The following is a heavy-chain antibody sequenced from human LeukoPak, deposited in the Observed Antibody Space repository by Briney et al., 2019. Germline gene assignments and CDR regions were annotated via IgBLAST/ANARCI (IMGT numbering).Heavy chain of an antibody. Sequence: GGSLRLSCAASGFTFDDYAMHWVRQAPGKGLEWVSGISWNSGSIGYADSVKGRFTISRGNAKNSLYLQVNSLRAEDTALYYCAKGGDCSSTSCAFFDYWGQGTLVTVSS. D-gene: IGHD2-2*01. CDR3: AKGGDCSSTSCAFFDY. V-gene: IGHV3-9*01. CDR2: ISWNSGSI. CDR1: GFTFDDYA. J-gene: IGHJ4*02.